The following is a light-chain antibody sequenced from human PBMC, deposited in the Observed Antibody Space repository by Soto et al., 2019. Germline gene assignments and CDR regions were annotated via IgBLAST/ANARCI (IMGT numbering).Light chain of an antibody. J-gene: IGKJ1*01. V-gene: IGKV3-15*01. CDR3: QQYNNWPRT. CDR2: GAT. Sequence: EILLTQPPDTPSLSPGGRASLSCRASQSVSILLAWYQQKPGQAPRLLIHGATTRATGIPARFSGSGSGTEFTLTISSLQSEDFAVYYCQQYNNWPRTFGQGTKVDIK. CDR1: QSVSIL.